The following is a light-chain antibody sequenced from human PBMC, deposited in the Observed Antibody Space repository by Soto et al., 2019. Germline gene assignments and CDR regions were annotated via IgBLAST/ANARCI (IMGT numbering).Light chain of an antibody. Sequence: QSAPTQPRSVSGSPGQSVTISCTGTNSDVGGYDYVSWFQQSPGKAPKLIILAVRERPSGVPDRFSGSRSGNTASLTISGLQPEEEADYYCCSYAGTYTFVVFGGGTKLTVL. CDR1: NSDVGGYDY. V-gene: IGLV2-11*01. CDR3: CSYAGTYTFVV. J-gene: IGLJ2*01. CDR2: AVR.